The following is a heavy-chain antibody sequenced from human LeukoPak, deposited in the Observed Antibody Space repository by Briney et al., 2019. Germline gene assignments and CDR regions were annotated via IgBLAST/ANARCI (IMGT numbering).Heavy chain of an antibody. Sequence: PGGSLRLSCAASGFTFSSYGMSWVRQAPGKGLEWVSAISGSGGSTYYADSVKGRFTISRDNAKNSLYLQMNSLRAEDTAVYYCARAPSGWYGGWFDPWGQGTLVTVSS. CDR2: ISGSGGST. CDR1: GFTFSSYG. J-gene: IGHJ5*02. CDR3: ARAPSGWYGGWFDP. V-gene: IGHV3-23*01. D-gene: IGHD6-19*01.